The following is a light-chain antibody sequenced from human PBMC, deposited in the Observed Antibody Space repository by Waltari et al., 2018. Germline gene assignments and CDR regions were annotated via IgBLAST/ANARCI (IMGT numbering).Light chain of an antibody. Sequence: QSVLTQPPSVSAAPGQKVTITCSGSSLNIGNNDVSWYQQLPGTAPKLLIYENNKRSSGIPDRSSGSKSVSSATLGITGLQTGDEADYYCGTWDSSLSVVYVFGTGTKVAVL. J-gene: IGLJ1*01. V-gene: IGLV1-51*02. CDR3: GTWDSSLSVVYV. CDR1: SLNIGNND. CDR2: ENN.